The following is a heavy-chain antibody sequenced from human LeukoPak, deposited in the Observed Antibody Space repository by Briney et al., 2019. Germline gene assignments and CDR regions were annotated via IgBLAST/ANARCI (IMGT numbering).Heavy chain of an antibody. J-gene: IGHJ4*02. CDR1: GFTFSSYD. Sequence: RGSLRLSCAAYGFTFSSYDMHWVRQATGKGLEWVSGINTAGDTYYQASVKGRFTITRENAKNSLYLQMSSLRAGDTAVYYCARADGLYASGIGSFDFWGQGTLVTVSS. CDR2: INTAGDT. CDR3: ARADGLYASGIGSFDF. D-gene: IGHD3-10*01. V-gene: IGHV3-13*01.